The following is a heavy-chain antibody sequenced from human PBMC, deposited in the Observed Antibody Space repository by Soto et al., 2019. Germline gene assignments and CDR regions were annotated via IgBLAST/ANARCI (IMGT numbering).Heavy chain of an antibody. CDR3: GRERMNYGMDV. V-gene: IGHV3-33*01. J-gene: IGHJ6*02. Sequence: QVQLVESGGGVVQPGRSLRLSCAASGFTFSSYGMHWVRQAPGKGLEWVAVIWYDGSNKYYADSVKGRFTISRDNSKNTLYLQMNSLRAEDTAVYYCGRERMNYGMDVWGQGTTVTVSS. CDR1: GFTFSSYG. CDR2: IWYDGSNK.